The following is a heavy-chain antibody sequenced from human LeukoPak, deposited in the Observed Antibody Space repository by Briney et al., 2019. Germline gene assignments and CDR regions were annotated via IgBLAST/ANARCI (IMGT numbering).Heavy chain of an antibody. V-gene: IGHV4-30-2*01. D-gene: IGHD3-10*01. CDR2: IYHSGST. CDR3: ARAGPWQIDP. CDR1: GGSISSGGYS. Sequence: SETLSLTCAVSGGSISSGGYSWSWIRQPPGKGLEWIGNIYHSGSTYYNPSLKSRVTISVDRSKNQFSLKLSSVTAADTAVYYCARAGPWQIDPWGQGTLVTVSS. J-gene: IGHJ5*02.